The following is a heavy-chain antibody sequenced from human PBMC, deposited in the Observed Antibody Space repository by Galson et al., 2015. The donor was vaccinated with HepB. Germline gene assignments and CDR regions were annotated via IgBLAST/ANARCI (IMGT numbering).Heavy chain of an antibody. V-gene: IGHV1-2*04. J-gene: IGHJ3*02. CDR2: INPNSGGT. CDR3: ASSTIFGVDGFDI. CDR1: GYTFTGYY. D-gene: IGHD3-3*01. Sequence: SVKVSCKASGYTFTGYYMHWVRQAPGQGLEWMGWINPNSGGTNYAQKFQGWVTMTRDTSISTAYMELSRLRSDDTAVYYCASSTIFGVDGFDIWGQGTMVTVSS.